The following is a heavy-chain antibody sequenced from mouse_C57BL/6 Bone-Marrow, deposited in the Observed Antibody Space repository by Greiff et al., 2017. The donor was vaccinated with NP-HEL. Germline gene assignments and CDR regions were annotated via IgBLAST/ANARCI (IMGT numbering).Heavy chain of an antibody. CDR2: IDPNSGGT. CDR3: ARSRGSNSNYVWYFDV. CDR1: GYTFTSYW. V-gene: IGHV1-72*01. J-gene: IGHJ1*03. Sequence: QVQLQQPGAELVKPGASVKLSCKASGYTFTSYWMHWVKQGPGRGLEWIGRIDPNSGGTKYNEKFKSKATLTVDKPSSTAYMQLSSLTSEDSAVYYCARSRGSNSNYVWYFDVWGTGTTVTVSS. D-gene: IGHD2-5*01.